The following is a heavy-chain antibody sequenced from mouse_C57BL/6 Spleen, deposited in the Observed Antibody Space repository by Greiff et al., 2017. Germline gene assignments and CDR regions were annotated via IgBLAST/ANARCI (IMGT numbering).Heavy chain of an antibody. J-gene: IGHJ2*01. CDR1: GYSFTGYY. Sequence: EVQLQQSGPELVKPGASVKISCKASGYSFTGYYMNWVKQSPEKSLEWIGEINPSTGGTTYNQKFKAKATLTVDKSSSTAYMQLKSLTSEDPAVYYCARAFYYWGQGTTLTVSS. CDR3: ARAFYY. V-gene: IGHV1-42*01. CDR2: INPSTGGT.